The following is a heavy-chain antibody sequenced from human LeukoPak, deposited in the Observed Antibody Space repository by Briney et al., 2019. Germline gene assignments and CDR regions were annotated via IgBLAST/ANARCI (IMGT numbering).Heavy chain of an antibody. CDR3: ARLSLGYDY. Sequence: GGSLRLSCAASGFTFSSYSMSSGRQAPGKGLEWVSSISSSSSYIYYADSVKGRFTISRDNAKNSRYLQMNSLRAEDTAVYYSARLSLGYDYWGQGTLVTVSS. D-gene: IGHD3-16*01. CDR2: ISSSSSYI. V-gene: IGHV3-21*01. CDR1: GFTFSSYS. J-gene: IGHJ4*02.